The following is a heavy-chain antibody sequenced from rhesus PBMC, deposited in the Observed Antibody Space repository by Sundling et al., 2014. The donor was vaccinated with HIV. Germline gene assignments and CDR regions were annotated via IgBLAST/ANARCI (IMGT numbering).Heavy chain of an antibody. CDR1: GYTFTDYF. Sequence: QVHLVQSGAEVRKPGSSVKVSCKASGYTFTDYFVHWVRQAPRQGLEWMGWINPYSGKTHYSQIFQGRVTMTRDTSTTTAYMELSSLRSEDTAVYFCARVGNKTYGDYWGQGVLVTVSS. J-gene: IGHJ4*01. CDR3: ARVGNKTYGDY. D-gene: IGHD2-15*01. V-gene: IGHV1S2*01. CDR2: INPYSGKT.